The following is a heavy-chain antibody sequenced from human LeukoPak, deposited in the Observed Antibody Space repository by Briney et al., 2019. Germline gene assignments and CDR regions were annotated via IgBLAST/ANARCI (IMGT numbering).Heavy chain of an antibody. V-gene: IGHV4-34*01. CDR3: ARGVRETPMVRGPDNWFDP. J-gene: IGHJ5*02. CDR1: GWSFNDYY. D-gene: IGHD5-18*01. Sequence: SETLSLTCEVYGWSFNDYYWTWIRQSPGKGLEWIGEINHSGKTNYNPSLKSRVTISVDTSKNQVFLELSSVTAADTAVYYCARGVRETPMVRGPDNWFDPWGQGTLVTVSS. CDR2: INHSGKT.